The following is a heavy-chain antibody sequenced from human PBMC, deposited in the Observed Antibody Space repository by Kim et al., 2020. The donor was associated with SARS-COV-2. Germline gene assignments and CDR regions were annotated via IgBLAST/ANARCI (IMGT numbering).Heavy chain of an antibody. J-gene: IGHJ4*02. CDR1: GYTFTTRY. Sequence: ASVKVSCKTSGYTFTTRYLHWVRQAPGHGLEWMGRINPDSGVTDYAQRFQGRVTMTRDKSISTVYMELSSLRSDDTVVYYCAMGNTETIDYWGQGTLVTVSS. CDR2: INPDSGVT. V-gene: IGHV1-2*05. CDR3: AMGNTETIDY.